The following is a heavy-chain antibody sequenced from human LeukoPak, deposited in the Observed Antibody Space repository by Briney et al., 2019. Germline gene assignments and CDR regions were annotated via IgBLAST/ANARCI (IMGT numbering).Heavy chain of an antibody. CDR2: IHYSGST. CDR1: GGSISSGTYH. V-gene: IGHV4-39*01. D-gene: IGHD1-26*01. CDR3: AGRVGASIWTGMHF. Sequence: PSETLSLNCTVSGGSISSGTYHWGWVRQPPGKGPEWIGNIHYSGSTYYNPSLKSPVTISVDTSKNQFSLQLSSVTAADTAVYYCAGRVGASIWTGMHFWGQGTLVTVSS. J-gene: IGHJ4*02.